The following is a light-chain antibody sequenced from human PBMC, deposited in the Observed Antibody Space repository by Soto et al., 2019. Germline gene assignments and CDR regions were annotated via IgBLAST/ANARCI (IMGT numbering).Light chain of an antibody. CDR3: QQTYSTPWT. CDR2: SAS. V-gene: IGKV1-39*01. J-gene: IGKJ1*01. Sequence: DIQMTQSPSSLSASVGARVTISCRSNRTIANYVNWYQQRPGDVPKLLIYSASRLQSAVPPRFSGAGSGTDCSLTVSSLQPEDFATYYCQQTYSTPWTLGQGTKVDIK. CDR1: RTIANY.